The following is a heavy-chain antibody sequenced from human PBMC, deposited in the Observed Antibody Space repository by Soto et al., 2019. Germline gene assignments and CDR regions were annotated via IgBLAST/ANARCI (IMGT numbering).Heavy chain of an antibody. CDR1: GFTFSSYA. CDR2: ISGSGSST. J-gene: IGHJ3*02. V-gene: IGHV3-23*01. Sequence: TGGSLRLSCAASGFTFSSYAMSWVRQAPGKGLEWVSGISGSGSSTYYADSVKGRFTISRENSKNTLYLQVNSLRADDTAVYYCARRNWNYGAFDIWGQGTMVTVSS. CDR3: ARRNWNYGAFDI. D-gene: IGHD1-7*01.